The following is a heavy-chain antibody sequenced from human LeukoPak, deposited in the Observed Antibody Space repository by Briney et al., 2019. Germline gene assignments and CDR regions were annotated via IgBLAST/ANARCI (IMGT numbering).Heavy chain of an antibody. CDR2: INWNGGST. CDR3: ARGVISVVVPAALVDY. CDR1: GFTFDDYG. Sequence: PGGSLRHSCAASGFTFDDYGMSWVRQAPGKGLEWVSGINWNGGSTGYADSVKGRFTISRDNAKNSLYLQMNSLRAEDTALYYCARGVISVVVPAALVDYWGQGTLVTVSS. J-gene: IGHJ4*02. V-gene: IGHV3-20*04. D-gene: IGHD2-2*01.